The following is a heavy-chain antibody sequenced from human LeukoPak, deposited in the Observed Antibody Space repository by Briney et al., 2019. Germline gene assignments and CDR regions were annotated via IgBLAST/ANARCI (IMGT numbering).Heavy chain of an antibody. CDR1: GFTFSSYW. Sequence: PGGSLRLSCAASGFTFSSYWMSWVRQAPGKGLEWVANIKQDGSEKYYVDSVKGRFTISRDNAKNSLYLQMNSLTAEDTAVYYCAKNYGDYPSYYYYYYMDVWGKGTTVTVSS. D-gene: IGHD4-17*01. J-gene: IGHJ6*03. CDR3: AKNYGDYPSYYYYYYMDV. CDR2: IKQDGSEK. V-gene: IGHV3-7*01.